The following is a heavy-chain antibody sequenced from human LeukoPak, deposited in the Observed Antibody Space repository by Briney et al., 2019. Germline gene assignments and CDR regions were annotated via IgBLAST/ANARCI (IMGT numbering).Heavy chain of an antibody. D-gene: IGHD1-26*01. CDR3: TRILLKWELPGSDAFDI. CDR2: IRSKAYGATT. Sequence: GGSLRLSCAASGFTFNSYWMGWVRQAPGKGLEWVGFIRSKAYGATTEYAASLKDRFTISRDDSKSIAYLQVNSLKTEDTAVYYCTRILLKWELPGSDAFDIWGEGTMVTVSS. J-gene: IGHJ3*02. V-gene: IGHV3-49*04. CDR1: GFTFNSYW.